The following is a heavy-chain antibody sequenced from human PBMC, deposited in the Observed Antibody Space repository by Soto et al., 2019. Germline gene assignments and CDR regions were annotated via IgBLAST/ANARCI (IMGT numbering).Heavy chain of an antibody. Sequence: EVQLVESGGGLVQPGGSLRLSCAASGFTFRSYEMNWVRQAPGKGLEWVAFIRNSGSTIYYADSVRGRFTISRDNAKNSLYLQMNSLRAEDTGVYYCAGERVDTATESGMDVWGQGTTVTVSS. CDR3: AGERVDTATESGMDV. CDR2: IRNSGSTI. CDR1: GFTFRSYE. D-gene: IGHD5-18*01. V-gene: IGHV3-48*03. J-gene: IGHJ6*02.